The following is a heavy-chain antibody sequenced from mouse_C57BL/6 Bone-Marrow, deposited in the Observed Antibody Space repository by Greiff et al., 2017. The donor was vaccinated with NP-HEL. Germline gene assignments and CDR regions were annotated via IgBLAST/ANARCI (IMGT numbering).Heavy chain of an antibody. CDR1: GYTFTSYG. J-gene: IGHJ1*03. V-gene: IGHV1-81*01. CDR2: IYPRSGNT. CDR3: ASYPYWYFDV. Sequence: VQLQQSGAVLARPGASVKLSCKASGYTFTSYGISWVKQRTGQGLEWIGEIYPRSGNTYYNEKFKGKATLTADKSSSTAYMELRSLTSEDSAVYFCASYPYWYFDVWGTGTTVTVSS.